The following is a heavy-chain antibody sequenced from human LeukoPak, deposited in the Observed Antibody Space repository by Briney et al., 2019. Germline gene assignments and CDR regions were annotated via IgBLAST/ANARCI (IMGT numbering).Heavy chain of an antibody. D-gene: IGHD4-17*01. CDR2: IYYSGGT. CDR3: AREDPQTTVPEGWDV. J-gene: IGHJ6*02. Sequence: SETLSLTCTVSGGSINTFYWSWLRQPPGKGLEWMGYIYYSGGTNYNPSRKSRVTIPVDTTKNQFSLMLSSVTAAHTAVYDCAREDPQTTVPEGWDVGAREPSVPVPS. CDR1: GGSINTFY. V-gene: IGHV4-59*01.